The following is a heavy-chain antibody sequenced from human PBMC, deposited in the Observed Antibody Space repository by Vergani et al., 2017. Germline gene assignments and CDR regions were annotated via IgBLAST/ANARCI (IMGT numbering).Heavy chain of an antibody. D-gene: IGHD1-7*01. CDR1: GCSISSSSYY. CDR3: ATTPGLELGDY. CDR2: IYYSGST. J-gene: IGHJ4*02. Sequence: QLQLQESGPGLVKPSETLSLTCTVSGCSISSSSYYWGWIRQPPGKGLEWIGSIYYSGSTYYNPSLKSRVTISVDTSKNQFSLKLGSVTAADTAVYYCATTPGLELGDYWGQGTLVTVSS. V-gene: IGHV4-39*01.